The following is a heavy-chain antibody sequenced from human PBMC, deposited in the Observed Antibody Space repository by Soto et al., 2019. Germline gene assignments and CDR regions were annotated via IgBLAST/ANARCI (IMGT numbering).Heavy chain of an antibody. CDR2: ISTAGDT. CDR1: GFSFSSYD. CDR3: ARGDGSGSYYVLDP. V-gene: IGHV3-13*01. J-gene: IGHJ5*02. D-gene: IGHD1-26*01. Sequence: EVQLVESGGGLVQPGGSLRLSCAASGFSFSSYDMHWVRQTTGKGLEWVSTISTAGDTYYPGSVKGRFTISRDNAKNSLYLQMNSLRAGDTAVYYCARGDGSGSYYVLDPWGQGTLVTVSS.